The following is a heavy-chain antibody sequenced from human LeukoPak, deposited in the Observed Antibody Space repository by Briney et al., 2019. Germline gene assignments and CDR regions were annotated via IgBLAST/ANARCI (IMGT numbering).Heavy chain of an antibody. CDR1: GFSLSNTIMG. J-gene: IGHJ1*01. Sequence: SGPVLVKPTETLTLSCTVSGFSLSNTIMGVSWIRQPPGKALEWLAHIFSNDEKSYSTSLNGRLTISKDNSKSQVVLTMANMDPVDTATYYCAQMGTHDRGGYGYFQNWGQGTLVTVSS. V-gene: IGHV2-26*01. CDR3: AQMGTHDRGGYGYFQN. CDR2: IFSNDEK. D-gene: IGHD3-22*01.